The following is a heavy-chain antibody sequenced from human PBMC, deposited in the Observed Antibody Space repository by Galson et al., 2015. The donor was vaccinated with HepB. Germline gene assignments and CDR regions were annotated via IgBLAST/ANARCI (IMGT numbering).Heavy chain of an antibody. V-gene: IGHV3-15*01. CDR3: TTEYYYDSSGYLVDY. D-gene: IGHD3-22*01. Sequence: SLRLSCAASEFTFSNAWMSWVRQAPGKGLEWVGRIKSKTDGATTDYAAPVKGRFTISRDDSKNTLYLQMNSLKTEDTAVYYCTTEYYYDSSGYLVDYWGQGTLVTVSS. CDR1: EFTFSNAW. J-gene: IGHJ4*02. CDR2: IKSKTDGATT.